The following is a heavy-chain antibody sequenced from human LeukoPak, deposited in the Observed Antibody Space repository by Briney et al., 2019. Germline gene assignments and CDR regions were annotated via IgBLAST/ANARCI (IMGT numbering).Heavy chain of an antibody. D-gene: IGHD6-13*01. CDR3: ARAAPAAGSHYLFDS. Sequence: GGSLRLSCAASGLTFSRFWMTWVRQAPGKGLEWVASIKEDGTEQYYVDSVKGRFTISRDNAKTSLFLKINSLRAEDTAVYFCARAAPAAGSHYLFDSWGQGTLVTVSS. CDR1: GLTFSRFW. V-gene: IGHV3-7*01. J-gene: IGHJ4*02. CDR2: IKEDGTEQ.